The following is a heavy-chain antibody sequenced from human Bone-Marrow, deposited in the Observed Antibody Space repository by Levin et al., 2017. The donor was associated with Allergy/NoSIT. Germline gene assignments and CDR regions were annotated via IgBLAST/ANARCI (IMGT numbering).Heavy chain of an antibody. CDR3: ARGIIGDVRVAHKEAFDI. CDR2: ISSSGSDM. J-gene: IGHJ3*02. V-gene: IGHV3-21*01. Sequence: GESLKISCAVSGFTFSIYSINWVRQAPGKGLEWVSSISSSGSDMYYVDSVRGRFTISRDNAKNSLTLQMNSLRAEDTAVYYCARGIIGDVRVAHKEAFDIWGQGTMVSVSS. D-gene: IGHD2-8*02. CDR1: GFTFSIYS.